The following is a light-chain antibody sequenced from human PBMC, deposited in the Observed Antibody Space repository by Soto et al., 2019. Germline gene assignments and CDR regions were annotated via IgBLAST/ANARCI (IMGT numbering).Light chain of an antibody. V-gene: IGKV3-15*01. CDR3: QQYNNWGT. CDR1: QSVSSN. Sequence: EIVMTQSPATLSVSPGERATLSCRASQSVSSNLAWYQQKPGQAPRLLIYGASTRATGIPARFSGSGSGTESTLTISRLQSEDFAVYYCQQYNNWGTFGQGTKVEIK. J-gene: IGKJ1*01. CDR2: GAS.